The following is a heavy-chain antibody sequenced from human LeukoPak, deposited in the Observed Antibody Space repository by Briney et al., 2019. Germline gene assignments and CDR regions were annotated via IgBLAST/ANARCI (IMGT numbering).Heavy chain of an antibody. D-gene: IGHD3-16*01. CDR2: IKQDESEK. J-gene: IGHJ2*01. CDR1: GFTFSNFW. V-gene: IGHV3-7*01. Sequence: AGGSLRLSCAASGFTFSNFWMSWVRQAPGKGLEWLANIKQDESEKYYADSVKGRFTISRDNAKSSLYLQMSSLRDDDTAVYYCALIMNWSLDLWGRGTLVTVSS. CDR3: ALIMNWSLDL.